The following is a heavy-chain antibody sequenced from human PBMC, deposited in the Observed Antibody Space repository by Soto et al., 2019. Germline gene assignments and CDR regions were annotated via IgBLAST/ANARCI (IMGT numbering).Heavy chain of an antibody. D-gene: IGHD6-25*01. CDR1: XXXFSSYA. V-gene: IGHV1-69*01. CDR3: ARDLGIAATEDAFDI. Sequence: VQSGAEVKKPGSXVXVSXXXXXXXFSSYAXSXXXXXXXXXXXXMXGIITIFGTANYAQKFQGRVTITADESTSTAYMELSSLRSEDTAVYYCARDLGIAATEDAFDIWGQGTMVTVSS. CDR2: IITIFGTA. J-gene: IGHJ3*02.